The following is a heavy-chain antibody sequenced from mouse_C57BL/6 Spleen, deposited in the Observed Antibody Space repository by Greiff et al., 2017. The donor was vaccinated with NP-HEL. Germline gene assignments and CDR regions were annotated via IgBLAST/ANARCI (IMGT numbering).Heavy chain of an antibody. D-gene: IGHD2-1*01. CDR2: ISSGSSTI. CDR3: AKNYYGNYWFAY. CDR1: GFTFSDYG. V-gene: IGHV5-17*01. Sequence: EVNVVESGGGLVKPGGSLKLSCAASGFTFSDYGMHWVRQAPEKGLEWVAYISSGSSTIYYADTVKGRFTISRDNAKNTLFLQMTSLRSEDTAMYYCAKNYYGNYWFAYWGQGTLVTVSA. J-gene: IGHJ3*01.